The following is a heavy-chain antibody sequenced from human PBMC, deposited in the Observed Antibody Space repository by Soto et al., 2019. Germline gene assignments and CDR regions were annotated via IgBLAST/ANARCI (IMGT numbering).Heavy chain of an antibody. J-gene: IGHJ6*03. V-gene: IGHV1-69*04. CDR3: ARDGFQVFGDYYYYYMDV. CDR1: GGTFSSYT. Sequence: ASVKVSCKASGGTFSSYTISWVRQAPGQGLEWMGRIIPILGIANYAQKFQGRVTITADKSTSTAYMELSSLRSEDTAVYYCARDGFQVFGDYYYYYMDVWGKGTTVTVSS. D-gene: IGHD3-16*01. CDR2: IIPILGIA.